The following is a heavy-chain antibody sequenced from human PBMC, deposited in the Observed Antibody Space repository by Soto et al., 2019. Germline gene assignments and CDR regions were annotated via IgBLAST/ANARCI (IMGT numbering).Heavy chain of an antibody. CDR2: INAGNGNT. CDR1: GYTFTSYA. V-gene: IGHV1-3*01. D-gene: IGHD3-22*01. Sequence: ASVKVSCKASGYTFTSYAMHWVRQAPGQRLEWMGWINAGNGNTKYSQKFQGRVTITRDTSASTAYMELSSLRSEDTAVYYCERVTRDYYDSLDTSAFDIWGQGTMVTVSS. CDR3: ERVTRDYYDSLDTSAFDI. J-gene: IGHJ3*02.